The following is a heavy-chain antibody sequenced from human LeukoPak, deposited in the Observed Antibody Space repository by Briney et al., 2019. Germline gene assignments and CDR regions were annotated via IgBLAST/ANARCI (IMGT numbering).Heavy chain of an antibody. CDR3: ARDVRGYDYGPFDY. V-gene: IGHV3-30*03. CDR1: GFTFSSYG. D-gene: IGHD5-12*01. Sequence: GGSLRLSCAASGFTFSSYGMHWVRQAPGKGLEWVAVISYDGSNKYYADSVKGRFTISRDNSKNTLYLQMNSLRAEDTAVYYCARDVRGYDYGPFDYWGQGTLVTVSS. J-gene: IGHJ4*02. CDR2: ISYDGSNK.